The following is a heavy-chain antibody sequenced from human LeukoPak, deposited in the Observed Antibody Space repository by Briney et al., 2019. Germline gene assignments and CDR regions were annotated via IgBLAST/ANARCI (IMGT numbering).Heavy chain of an antibody. Sequence: GASVKVSCKTSDYTFTSYGISWVRQAPGQGLEWMGWINTYTGNTNYAQKFQGRVTMTTDTSTSTAYMELRSLRSDDAAVYYCARQAAGYSSGWYQFHFDYWGQGTLVTVSS. V-gene: IGHV1-18*04. CDR3: ARQAAGYSSGWYQFHFDY. J-gene: IGHJ4*02. D-gene: IGHD6-19*01. CDR1: DYTFTSYG. CDR2: INTYTGNT.